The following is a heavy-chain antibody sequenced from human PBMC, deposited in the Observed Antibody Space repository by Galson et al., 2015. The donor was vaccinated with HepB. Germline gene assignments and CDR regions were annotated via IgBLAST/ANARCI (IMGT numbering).Heavy chain of an antibody. CDR1: GYTFTSYA. J-gene: IGHJ3*02. CDR3: ARAVITDYDSSGYYLGGAFDI. CDR2: INAGNGNT. Sequence: SVKVSCKASGYTFTSYAMHWVRQAPGQRLEWMGWINAGNGNTKYSQKFKGRVTITRDTSASTAYMELSSLRSEDTAVYYCARAVITDYDSSGYYLGGAFDIWGQGTMVTVSS. V-gene: IGHV1-3*01. D-gene: IGHD3-22*01.